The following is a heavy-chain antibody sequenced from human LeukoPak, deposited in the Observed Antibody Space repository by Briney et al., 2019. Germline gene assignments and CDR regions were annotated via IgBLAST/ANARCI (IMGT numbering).Heavy chain of an antibody. V-gene: IGHV3-21*01. Sequence: PGGSLRLSCEASGFSFSVYNMTWVRLAPGEGLEWVSSISGSSSHVWYADSVKGRFTSSRDNAKNSLYLQMSSLRVEDTAVYYCARDQYYSDSSGYPYDIWGQGTMDTVSS. CDR1: GFSFSVYN. CDR2: ISGSSSHV. CDR3: ARDQYYSDSSGYPYDI. D-gene: IGHD3-22*01. J-gene: IGHJ3*02.